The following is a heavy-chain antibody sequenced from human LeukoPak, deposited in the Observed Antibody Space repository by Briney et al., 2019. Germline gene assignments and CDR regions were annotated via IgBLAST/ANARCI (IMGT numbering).Heavy chain of an antibody. D-gene: IGHD1-26*01. CDR3: VRETGWVFDF. J-gene: IGHJ4*02. Sequence: GGSLRLSCAATGFSFRDWYMSWIPQAPGKGMEGVAYISPSSSNIHYADSVKGPFTISRDNAKNSLFLQVKSLRAKDTAVYYCVRETGWVFDFWGQGTLVIVSS. CDR1: GFSFRDWY. V-gene: IGHV3-11*04. CDR2: ISPSSSNI.